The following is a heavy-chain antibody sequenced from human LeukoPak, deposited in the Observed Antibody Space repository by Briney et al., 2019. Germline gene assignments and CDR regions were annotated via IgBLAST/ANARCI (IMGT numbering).Heavy chain of an antibody. CDR2: IYYSGST. Sequence: SETLSLTCTVSGGSISSSSYYWGWIRQPPGKGLEWIGSIYYSGSTYYNPSLKSRVTISVDTSKNQFSLKLSSVTAADTAVYYCARPSSGSYLAPVDYWGQGTLVTVSS. D-gene: IGHD1-26*01. V-gene: IGHV4-39*01. J-gene: IGHJ4*02. CDR3: ARPSSGSYLAPVDY. CDR1: GGSISSSSYY.